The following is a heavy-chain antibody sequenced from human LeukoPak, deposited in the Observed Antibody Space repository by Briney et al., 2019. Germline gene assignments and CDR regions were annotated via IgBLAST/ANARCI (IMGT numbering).Heavy chain of an antibody. Sequence: SQTLSPTCAVSGGSISSGGYSWSWIRQPPGKGLEWIGYIYHSGSTYYNPSLKSRVTISVDRSKNQFSLKLSSVTAADTAVYYCARGARSYGMDVWGQGTTVTVSS. J-gene: IGHJ6*02. CDR3: ARGARSYGMDV. D-gene: IGHD5-24*01. V-gene: IGHV4-30-2*01. CDR2: IYHSGST. CDR1: GGSISSGGYS.